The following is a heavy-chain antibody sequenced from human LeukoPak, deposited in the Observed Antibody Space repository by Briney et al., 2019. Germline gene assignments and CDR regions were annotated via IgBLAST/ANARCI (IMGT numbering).Heavy chain of an antibody. Sequence: GGSLRLSCAASGFTFSSYTMNWVRQAPGKGLERVSYITTGSTTIYYADSVKGRFTISRDNAKNSLYLRMNSLRAEDTAVYYCARGLPRYYYDSSGQTEFDYWGQGTLVTVSS. CDR3: ARGLPRYYYDSSGQTEFDY. CDR1: GFTFSSYT. D-gene: IGHD3-22*01. CDR2: ITTGSTTI. J-gene: IGHJ4*02. V-gene: IGHV3-48*04.